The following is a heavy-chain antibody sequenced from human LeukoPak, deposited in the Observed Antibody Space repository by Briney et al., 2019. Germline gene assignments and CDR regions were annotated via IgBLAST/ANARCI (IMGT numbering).Heavy chain of an antibody. V-gene: IGHV4-61*02. Sequence: PPETLSLTCSVPGASINSDDYYWSWVRHPAGKGLEWLVRIYTSGSTDYNPSLKSRVTISVDTCKNQFSLEPSSGPAIAAAVDLVTRKIFYCGPGDLGTVSS. J-gene: IGHJ4*02. CDR2: IYTSGST. CDR1: GASINSDDYY. D-gene: IGHD5-18*01. CDR3: TRKIFY.